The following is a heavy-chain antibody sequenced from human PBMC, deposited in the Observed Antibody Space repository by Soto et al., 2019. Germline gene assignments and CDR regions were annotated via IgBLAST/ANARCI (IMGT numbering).Heavy chain of an antibody. V-gene: IGHV3-23*01. J-gene: IGHJ6*02. CDR3: AKAVDCGGDCYSRAGDYYYYGMDV. CDR2: ISGSVGST. CDR1: GFTFSNYA. D-gene: IGHD2-21*02. Sequence: PGGSLRLSCAASGFTFSNYAINWVRQSPGKGLEWVSVISGSVGSTYYADSVKGRFTISRDNSKNTLYLQMNSLRAEDTAVYYCAKAVDCGGDCYSRAGDYYYYGMDVWGQGTTVTVSS.